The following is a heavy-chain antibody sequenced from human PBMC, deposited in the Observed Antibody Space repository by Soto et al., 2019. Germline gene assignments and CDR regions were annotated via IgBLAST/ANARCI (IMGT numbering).Heavy chain of an antibody. CDR2: TFPMFGKA. Sequence: ASVKVSCKASGGTFSSYAISWVRQAPGQGLEWMGGTFPMFGKANYAQKFQGRVTISADKSTSTAYMELSSLRSEDTAVYYCATVDISTWIDGMDVWGQGTTVTVSS. J-gene: IGHJ6*02. D-gene: IGHD2-2*01. CDR1: GGTFSSYA. CDR3: ATVDISTWIDGMDV. V-gene: IGHV1-69*06.